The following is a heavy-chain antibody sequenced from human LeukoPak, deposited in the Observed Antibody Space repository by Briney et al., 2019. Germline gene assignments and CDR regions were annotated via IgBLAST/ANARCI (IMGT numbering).Heavy chain of an antibody. CDR1: GYSFTDYY. CDR2: INPSGGST. J-gene: IGHJ4*02. CDR3: AVEGYSYGSMTTFFDY. D-gene: IGHD5-18*01. Sequence: ASVKVSCKASGYSFTDYYMHWVRQAPGQGLEWMGIINPSGGSTSYAQKFQGRVTMTRDMSTSTVYMELSSLRSEDTAVYYCAVEGYSYGSMTTFFDYWGQGTLVTVSS. V-gene: IGHV1-46*01.